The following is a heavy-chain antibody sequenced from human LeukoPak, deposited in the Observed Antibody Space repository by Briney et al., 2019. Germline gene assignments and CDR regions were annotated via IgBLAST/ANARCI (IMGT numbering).Heavy chain of an antibody. J-gene: IGHJ3*02. CDR2: IYTSGST. V-gene: IGHV4-4*09. CDR3: ARHIKYRSAFDI. D-gene: IGHD6-6*01. CDR1: GVSISSHY. Sequence: AETLPLTCTVSGVSISSHYWSWIRQPPGKGLEGIGYIYTSGSTNYNPSLKSRVTISVDTSKNQFSLKLSSVTAADTAVYYCARHIKYRSAFDIWGQGTMVTVSS.